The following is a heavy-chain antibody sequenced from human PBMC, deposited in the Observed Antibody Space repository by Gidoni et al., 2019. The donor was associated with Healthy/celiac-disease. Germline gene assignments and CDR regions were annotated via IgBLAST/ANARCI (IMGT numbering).Heavy chain of an antibody. CDR1: GYSFTSYW. CDR2: IYPGDSDT. D-gene: IGHD3-16*01. CDR3: ARGLYDYVWGRLFDY. V-gene: IGHV5-51*01. J-gene: IGHJ4*02. Sequence: EVQLVQSGAEVKKPGESLKISCKGSGYSFTSYWIGWVRQMPGKGLEWMGIIYPGDSDTRYSPSFQGQVTISADTSISTAYLQWSSLKASDTAMYYCARGLYDYVWGRLFDYWGQGTLVTVSS.